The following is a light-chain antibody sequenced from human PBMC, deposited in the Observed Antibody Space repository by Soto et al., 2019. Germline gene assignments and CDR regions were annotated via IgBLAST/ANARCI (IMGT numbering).Light chain of an antibody. CDR1: SSDVGGYNY. CDR2: EVS. CDR3: SSYTSSSTWV. V-gene: IGLV2-14*01. Sequence: QSALTQPASVSGSPGQSITISCTGTSSDVGGYNYVSWYQQHPGKAPKVMIYEVSHRPSGVSYRFSGSKSGNTASLTISGLQAEDEADYYCSSYTSSSTWVFGGGTKLTVL. J-gene: IGLJ3*02.